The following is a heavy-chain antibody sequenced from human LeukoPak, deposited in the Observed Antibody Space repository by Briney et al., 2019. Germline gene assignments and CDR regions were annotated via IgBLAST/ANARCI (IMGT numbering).Heavy chain of an antibody. D-gene: IGHD3-22*01. V-gene: IGHV3-9*01. CDR1: GFTFDDYA. J-gene: IGHJ4*02. CDR3: AKGSDSSGYYPFWYFDY. Sequence: PGGSLRLSCATSGFTFDDYAMHWVRQAPGKGLEWVSGISWNSGSIGYADSVKGRFTISRDNAKNSLYLQMNSLRAEDTALYYCAKGSDSSGYYPFWYFDYWGQGTLVTVSS. CDR2: ISWNSGSI.